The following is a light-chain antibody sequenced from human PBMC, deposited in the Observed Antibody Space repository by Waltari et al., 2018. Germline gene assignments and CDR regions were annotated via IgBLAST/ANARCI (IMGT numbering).Light chain of an antibody. CDR3: QVWDANTDPGV. CDR2: YDT. CDR1: NMESKN. Sequence: SYVLTQPPSASVAPGKPASITCGGDNMESKNAHWYQQKPGQAPISVISYDTDRPSGIPERFSGSNSGNTATRTISRVEAGDEADYYCQVWDANTDPGVFGTGTEVTVL. V-gene: IGLV3-21*04. J-gene: IGLJ1*01.